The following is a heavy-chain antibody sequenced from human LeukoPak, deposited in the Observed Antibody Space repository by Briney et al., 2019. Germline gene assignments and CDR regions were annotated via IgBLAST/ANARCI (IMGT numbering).Heavy chain of an antibody. V-gene: IGHV3-30*18. CDR3: AKEEKRAPSLAHYYDSRGSP. CDR1: GFTFSSYG. J-gene: IGHJ5*02. D-gene: IGHD3-22*01. CDR2: ISYDGSNK. Sequence: PGGSLRLSCAASGFTFSSYGMHWVRQAPGKGLEWVSVISYDGSNKYYADSVKGRFTISRDNSKTTLYLQMNSLRAEDTAVYYCAKEEKRAPSLAHYYDSRGSPGSQGTLVTVSS.